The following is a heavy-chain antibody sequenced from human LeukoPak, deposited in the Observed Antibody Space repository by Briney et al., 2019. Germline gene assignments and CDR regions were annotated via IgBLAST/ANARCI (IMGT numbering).Heavy chain of an antibody. CDR3: ARDGGHCSGGSCYDYYFDY. CDR2: ISSSSSTI. Sequence: GGSLRLSCAASGFTFSSYSMNWVRQAPGKGLEWVSYISSSSSTIYYADSVKGRFTISRDNAKNSLYLQMNSLRAEDTAVYYCARDGGHCSGGSCYDYYFDYWGQGTLVTVSS. V-gene: IGHV3-48*01. J-gene: IGHJ4*02. D-gene: IGHD2-15*01. CDR1: GFTFSSYS.